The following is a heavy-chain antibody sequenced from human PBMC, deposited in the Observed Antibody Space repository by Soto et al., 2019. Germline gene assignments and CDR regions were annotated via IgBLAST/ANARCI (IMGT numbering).Heavy chain of an antibody. CDR1: GGSISSYY. J-gene: IGHJ6*02. CDR3: ARDRQGIAVAGHYYYYGMDV. D-gene: IGHD6-19*01. Sequence: PSETLSLTCTVSGGSISSYYWSWIRQPPGKGLEWIGYIYYSGSTNYNHSLKSRDTISVDTSKNQFSMKLSSVTAADMAVYYCARDRQGIAVAGHYYYYGMDVWGQGTTVT. CDR2: IYYSGST. V-gene: IGHV4-59*01.